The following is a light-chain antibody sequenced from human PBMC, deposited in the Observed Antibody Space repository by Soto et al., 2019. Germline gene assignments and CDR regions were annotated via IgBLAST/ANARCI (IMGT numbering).Light chain of an antibody. CDR1: SSDVGSYNR. CDR2: DVS. J-gene: IGLJ1*01. V-gene: IGLV2-18*02. Sequence: LTQPPSVSGSPGQSVAISCTGTSSDVGSYNRVSWYQQPPGTAPKLMIYDVSNRPSGVPDRFSGSKSGNTASLTISGLQAEDEADYYCSSFTTSSTYVFGTGTKVT. CDR3: SSFTTSSTYV.